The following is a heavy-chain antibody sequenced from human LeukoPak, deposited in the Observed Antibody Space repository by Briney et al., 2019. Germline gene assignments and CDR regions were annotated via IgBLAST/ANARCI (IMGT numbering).Heavy chain of an antibody. CDR2: INYTGRT. D-gene: IGHD6-19*01. J-gene: IGHJ3*01. V-gene: IGHV4-34*01. CDR3: ARERRVEVAARTTVAFDV. Sequence: SETLTLTCAVYGGSFTDYHWSWIRQSPGGRLEWIGEINYTGRTHYKPSLKSRATISIDMSKNQVSLKMTSMAAADTAIYYCARERRVEVAARTTVAFDVWGQGTMVTVSS. CDR1: GGSFTDYH.